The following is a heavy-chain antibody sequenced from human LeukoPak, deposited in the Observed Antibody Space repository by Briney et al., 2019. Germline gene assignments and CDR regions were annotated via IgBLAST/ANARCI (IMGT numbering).Heavy chain of an antibody. CDR2: IYYSGST. CDR3: GGLQVAAGTIDY. V-gene: IGHV4-59*01. J-gene: IGHJ4*02. CDR1: GGSINNYY. D-gene: IGHD6-13*01. Sequence: TSETLSLTCTVSGGSINNYYWTWIRQPPGKGLEWIGYIYYSGSTNYNPSLKSRVTISVDTSKNQFSLKLSSVTAADTAVYYCGGLQVAAGTIDYWGQGTLVTVSS.